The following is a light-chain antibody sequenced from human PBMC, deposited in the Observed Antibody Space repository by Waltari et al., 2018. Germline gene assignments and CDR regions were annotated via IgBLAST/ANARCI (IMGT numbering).Light chain of an antibody. CDR3: SSFTRTNSWV. CDR2: DVN. Sequence: HSALAQPASVSGSPGQSFTISCTVTSSDVGGDNYVSWYQQHPGKAPRLMIYDVNNRPSGVSNRFSGSKSGNTASLTISGLQAEDEADYYCSSFTRTNSWVFGGGTKLTVL. V-gene: IGLV2-14*03. CDR1: SSDVGGDNY. J-gene: IGLJ3*02.